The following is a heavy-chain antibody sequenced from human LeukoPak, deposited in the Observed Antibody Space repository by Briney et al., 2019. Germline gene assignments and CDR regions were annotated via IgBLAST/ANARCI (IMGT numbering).Heavy chain of an antibody. CDR3: ASSNTNKTPDY. CDR1: GGTFSSYA. J-gene: IGHJ4*02. V-gene: IGHV1-69*05. D-gene: IGHD1/OR15-1a*01. CDR2: IIPIFGTA. Sequence: GSSVKVSCKASGGTFSSYAISWVRQAPGQGLEWMGGIIPIFGTANYAQKFQGRVTITTDESTSIAYMELSSLRSEDTAVYYCASSNTNKTPDYWGQGTLVTVSS.